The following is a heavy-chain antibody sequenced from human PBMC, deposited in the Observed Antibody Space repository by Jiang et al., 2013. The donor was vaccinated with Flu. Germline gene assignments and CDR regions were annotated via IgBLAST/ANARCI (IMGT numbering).Heavy chain of an antibody. D-gene: IGHD1-1*01. CDR3: TRDPDRWKDFFDY. V-gene: IGHV1-2*02. CDR1: GYTFTNYY. CDR2: LNPKSGGAT. J-gene: IGHJ4*02. Sequence: SGAEVKKPGASVIVSCKASGYTFTNYYVHWVRQAPGQGLEYMGWLNPKSGGATHYAQKFQGRVTMTRDTSITTAYMELSGLTPADTAVYYCTRDPDRWKDFFDYWGQGTLVTVAS.